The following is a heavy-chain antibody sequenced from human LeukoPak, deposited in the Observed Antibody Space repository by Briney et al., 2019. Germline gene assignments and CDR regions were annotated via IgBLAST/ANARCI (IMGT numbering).Heavy chain of an antibody. J-gene: IGHJ4*02. D-gene: IGHD3-22*01. Sequence: SETLSLTCAVYGGSFSGYYWSWIRQPPGKGLEWIGEINHSGSTNYNPSLKSRVTISVDMSKNQFSLKLSSVTAADTAVYYCARGEYYYDSSGYYYVLSYYFDYWGQGTLVTVSS. V-gene: IGHV4-34*01. CDR1: GGSFSGYY. CDR2: INHSGST. CDR3: ARGEYYYDSSGYYYVLSYYFDY.